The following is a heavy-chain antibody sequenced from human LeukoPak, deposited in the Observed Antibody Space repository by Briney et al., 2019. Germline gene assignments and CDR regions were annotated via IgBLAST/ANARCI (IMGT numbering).Heavy chain of an antibody. V-gene: IGHV3-23*01. CDR1: GFTFSSYA. J-gene: IGHJ4*02. CDR2: ITGGGDTT. Sequence: GGSLRLSCAASGFTFSSYAMTWVRPAPGKGLEWVSSITGGGDTTYYADSVRGRFTISRDNSKNTLSLQTNSLRAEDTAVYYCAKQRSEVVVADTNGWGQGALVTV. CDR3: AKQRSEVVVADTNG. D-gene: IGHD2-15*01.